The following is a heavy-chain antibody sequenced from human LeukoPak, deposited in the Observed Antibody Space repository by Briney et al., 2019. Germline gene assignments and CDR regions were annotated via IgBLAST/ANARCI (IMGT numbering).Heavy chain of an antibody. J-gene: IGHJ5*02. CDR2: IYYSGTT. Sequence: SETLSLTCTVSSGSISSSSYYWGWIRQPPGKGLEWIGSIYYSGTTYYNPSLKSRVTISVDTSKNQFSLKPSSVTAADTAVYYCARLRDIVVTPAADANWFDPWGQGTLVTVSS. V-gene: IGHV4-39*01. CDR3: ARLRDIVVTPAADANWFDP. CDR1: SGSISSSSYY. D-gene: IGHD2-2*01.